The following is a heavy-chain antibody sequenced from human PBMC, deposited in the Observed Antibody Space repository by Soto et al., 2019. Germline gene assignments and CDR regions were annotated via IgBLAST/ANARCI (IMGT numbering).Heavy chain of an antibody. CDR3: ARDRLRFLEWPLDY. V-gene: IGHV1-18*04. D-gene: IGHD3-3*01. J-gene: IGHJ4*02. Sequence: ASVKVSCKASGYTFTSYGISWVRQATGQGLEWMGWISAYNGNTNYAQKLQGRVTMTTDTSTSTAYMELRSLRSDDTAVYYCARDRLRFLEWPLDYWGQGTLVTVSS. CDR2: ISAYNGNT. CDR1: GYTFTSYG.